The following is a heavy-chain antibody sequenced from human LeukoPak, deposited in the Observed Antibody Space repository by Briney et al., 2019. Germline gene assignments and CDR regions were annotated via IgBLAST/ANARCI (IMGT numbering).Heavy chain of an antibody. Sequence: GGSLILSCAASGFTFSSYEMNWVRQAPGKGLEWVSYISSSGSTISYADSVQGRFSISRDDATKSLYLQMSGLTAEDTAVYYCARVRGYSRDFWGQGTLVTVSS. D-gene: IGHD5-12*01. CDR3: ARVRGYSRDF. CDR1: GFTFSSYE. CDR2: ISSSGSTI. J-gene: IGHJ4*02. V-gene: IGHV3-48*03.